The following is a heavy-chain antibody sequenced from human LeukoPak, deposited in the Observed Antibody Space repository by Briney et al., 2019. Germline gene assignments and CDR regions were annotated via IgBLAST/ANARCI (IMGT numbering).Heavy chain of an antibody. CDR2: IYYSGST. D-gene: IGHD6-6*01. J-gene: IGHJ4*02. CDR1: GGSISSSSYY. V-gene: IGHV4-39*07. CDR3: ARRRGKYSSSCRLDY. Sequence: SETLSLTCTVSGGSISSSSYYWGWIRQPPGKGLEWIGSIYYSGSTFYNSSLKSRVAISVDTSKNQFSLKLSSVTAADTAVYYCARRRGKYSSSCRLDYWGQGTLVTVSS.